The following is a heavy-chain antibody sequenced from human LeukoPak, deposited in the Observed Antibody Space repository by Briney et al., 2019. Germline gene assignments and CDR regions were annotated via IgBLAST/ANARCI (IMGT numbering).Heavy chain of an antibody. CDR1: GFTFSSYG. Sequence: GGSLRLSCAASGFTFSSYGMHWVRQAPGKGLEWVAVIPYDGSNKYYADSVKGRFTISRDNSKNTLYLQMNSLRAEDTAVYYCAKEGYYDSSGYPEGAWGQGTLVTVSS. J-gene: IGHJ4*02. V-gene: IGHV3-30*18. CDR3: AKEGYYDSSGYPEGA. CDR2: IPYDGSNK. D-gene: IGHD3-22*01.